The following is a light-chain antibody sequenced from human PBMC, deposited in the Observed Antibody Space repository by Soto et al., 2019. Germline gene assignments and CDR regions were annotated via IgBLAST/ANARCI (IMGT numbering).Light chain of an antibody. CDR3: MQGTHWPWT. J-gene: IGKJ1*01. V-gene: IGKV2-30*01. Sequence: DVVMTQSPLSLPVTLGQPASLSCRSSQGLVYSDGNTYLSWFHQRPGKSPRRLIYKVSKRDSGVPARFSGSGSATEFTLNISGVEAEDVGVYSCMQGTHWPWTFGQGTKLEIK. CDR1: QGLVYSDGNTY. CDR2: KVS.